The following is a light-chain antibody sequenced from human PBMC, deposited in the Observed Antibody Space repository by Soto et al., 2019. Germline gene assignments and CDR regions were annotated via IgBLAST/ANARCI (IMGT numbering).Light chain of an antibody. V-gene: IGKV1-39*01. CDR1: QSISRS. CDR3: QQTYSTPFS. CDR2: AAS. Sequence: DIQMTQSPSSLSASVGDRVTITCRASQSISRSLTWYQQKPGKAPKLLIYAASRLQSVVPSTFSGCGSGTDFTLTISSLQPEDFATYDCQQTYSTPFSFGQGTRLDIK. J-gene: IGKJ5*01.